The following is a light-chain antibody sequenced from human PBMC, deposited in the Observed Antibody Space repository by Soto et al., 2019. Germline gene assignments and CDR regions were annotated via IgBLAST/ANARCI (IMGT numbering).Light chain of an antibody. J-gene: IGKJ5*01. Sequence: DIQLTQSPSLLSASVGDRVTITCRASHDISTYLAWYQQKPGKAPKLMIYEASTLQSGVPSRFSGSGSGTEFTLTISGLLPEDFATYHCQQLNTLPFTFGQGTLLEVK. CDR2: EAS. CDR3: QQLNTLPFT. CDR1: HDISTY. V-gene: IGKV1-9*01.